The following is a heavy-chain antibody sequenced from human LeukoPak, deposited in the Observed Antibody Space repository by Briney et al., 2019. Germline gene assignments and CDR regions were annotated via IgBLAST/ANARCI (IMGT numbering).Heavy chain of an antibody. D-gene: IGHD6-13*01. V-gene: IGHV4-61*02. Sequence: PSQTLSLTCTVSGGSISSGGYYWSWIRQPAGKGLEWIGRIYTSGSTNYNPSLKSRVTISVDTSKSQFSLRLTSVTAADTAVYYCARGGDSRSWSVDRWGQGTLVTVSS. CDR2: IYTSGST. CDR3: ARGGDSRSWSVDR. J-gene: IGHJ5*02. CDR1: GGSISSGGYY.